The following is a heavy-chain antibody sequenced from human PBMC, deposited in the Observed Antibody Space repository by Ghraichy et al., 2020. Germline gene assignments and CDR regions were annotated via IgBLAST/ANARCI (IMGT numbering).Heavy chain of an antibody. CDR3: ARELGDSSGYSTPDY. CDR1: GFTFSSYA. V-gene: IGHV3-30-3*01. Sequence: GGSLRLSCAASGFTFSSYAMHWVRQAPGKGLEWVAVISYDGSNKYYADSVKGRFTISRDNSKNTLYLQMNSLRAEDTAVYYCARELGDSSGYSTPDYWGQGTLVTVSS. CDR2: ISYDGSNK. D-gene: IGHD3-22*01. J-gene: IGHJ4*02.